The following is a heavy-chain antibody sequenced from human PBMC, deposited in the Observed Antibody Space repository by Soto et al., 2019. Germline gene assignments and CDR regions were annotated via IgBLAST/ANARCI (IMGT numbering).Heavy chain of an antibody. CDR1: GGTISSTSYY. V-gene: IGHV4-39*01. D-gene: IGHD6-13*01. CDR2: IYYSGST. CDR3: ARHIAAAGPTGTYDY. J-gene: IGHJ4*02. Sequence: KSSGTTYLPSTVSGGTISSTSYYWGRIRQPPGKGLEWIGSIYYSGSTYYNPSLKSRVTISVDTSKNQFSLKLSSVTAADTAVYYCARHIAAAGPTGTYDYWGQGTLVTVSS.